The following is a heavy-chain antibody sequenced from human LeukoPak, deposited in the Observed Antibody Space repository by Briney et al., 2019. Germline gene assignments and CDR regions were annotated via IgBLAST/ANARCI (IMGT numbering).Heavy chain of an antibody. CDR3: ARDLIAKYYYDSSGYYPDY. V-gene: IGHV1-46*01. D-gene: IGHD3-22*01. CDR2: INPSGGST. Sequence: ASVKVSCKASGYTFTSYYMHWVRQAPGQGLEWMGIINPSGGSTSYAQKFQGRVTMTRDMSTSTVYMELSSLRSEDTAVYYCARDLIAKYYYDSSGYYPDYWGQGTLVTVSS. CDR1: GYTFTSYY. J-gene: IGHJ4*02.